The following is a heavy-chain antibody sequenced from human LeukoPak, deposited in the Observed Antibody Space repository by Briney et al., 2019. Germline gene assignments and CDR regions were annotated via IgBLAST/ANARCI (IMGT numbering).Heavy chain of an antibody. J-gene: IGHJ4*02. CDR1: GYSFTSYW. V-gene: IGHV5-51*01. D-gene: IGHD3-10*01. CDR2: IYPGDSDT. Sequence: PGESLKISCKGSGYSFTSYWIGWVRQMPGKGLEWMGIIYPGDSDTRYSPSFQGQVTISADKSISTAYLQWSSLMASDTAMYYCARPGALLWFGEPLDYFDYWGQGTLVTVSS. CDR3: ARPGALLWFGEPLDYFDY.